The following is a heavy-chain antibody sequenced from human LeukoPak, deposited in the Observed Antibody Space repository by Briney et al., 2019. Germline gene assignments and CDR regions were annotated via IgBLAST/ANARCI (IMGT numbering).Heavy chain of an antibody. CDR2: IYYSGNT. CDR1: GGSMTYYY. J-gene: IGHJ4*02. V-gene: IGHV4-59*08. CDR3: ARQRGGYVDY. D-gene: IGHD2-15*01. Sequence: SETLSLTCTVSGGSMTYYYWTWIRQPPGKGLEWIGYIYYSGNTNYNPSLKSRVTISVDTSKSQFSLMLGSVTAADTAVFYCARQRGGYVDYWGQGTLVTVSS.